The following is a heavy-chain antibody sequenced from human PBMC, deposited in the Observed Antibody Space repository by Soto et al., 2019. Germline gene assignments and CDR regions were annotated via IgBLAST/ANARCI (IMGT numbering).Heavy chain of an antibody. D-gene: IGHD3-9*01. CDR2: INEDSTYI. J-gene: IGHJ6*03. CDR3: VRDLGRYFRSGYMDL. V-gene: IGHV3-21*02. CDR1: GFAFHTYS. Sequence: EVQLVESGGGLVKPGGSLRLSCTASGFAFHTYSMNWVRQAPGKGLEWVSSINEDSTYIYYADSLRGRITISRDNAKDSLFLQMNSLRPDDTAVYYCVRDLGRYFRSGYMDLWGDGATVTVSS.